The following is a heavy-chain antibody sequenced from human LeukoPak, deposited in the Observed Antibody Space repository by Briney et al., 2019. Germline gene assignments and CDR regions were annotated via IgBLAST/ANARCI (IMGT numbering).Heavy chain of an antibody. CDR1: GFTFSSYG. V-gene: IGHV3-30*02. CDR2: IRYDGSNK. D-gene: IGHD6-13*01. J-gene: IGHJ6*03. Sequence: GGSLRLSCAASGFTFSSYGMHWVRQAPGKGLEWVAFIRYDGSNKYYADSVKGRFNISRDNSKNTLYLQMNSLRAEDTGVYYCAKDQRVAAAKRYYYYYMDVWGKGTTVTVSS. CDR3: AKDQRVAAAKRYYYYYMDV.